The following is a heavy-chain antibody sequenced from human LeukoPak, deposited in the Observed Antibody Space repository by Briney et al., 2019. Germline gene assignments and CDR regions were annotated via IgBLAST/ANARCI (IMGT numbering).Heavy chain of an antibody. Sequence: PGGSLRLSCAASGFTFSSYSMNWVRQAPGKGLEWVSAISGSGGSTYYAGSVKGRFTISRDNSKNTLYPQMNSLRAEDTAVYYCAKRQEISWNAQYYFDYWGQGTLVTVSS. CDR2: ISGSGGST. D-gene: IGHD1-1*01. J-gene: IGHJ4*02. CDR1: GFTFSSYS. V-gene: IGHV3-23*01. CDR3: AKRQEISWNAQYYFDY.